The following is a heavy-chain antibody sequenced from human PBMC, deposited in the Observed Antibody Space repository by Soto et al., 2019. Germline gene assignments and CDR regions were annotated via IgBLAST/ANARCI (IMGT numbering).Heavy chain of an antibody. CDR1: GGTFSSYA. D-gene: IGHD2-2*01. CDR2: IIPIFGTA. J-gene: IGHJ6*02. V-gene: IGHV1-69*06. Sequence: QVQLVQSGAEVNKPGSSVKVSCKASGGTFSSYAISWGRQAPGQGLEWMGGIIPIFGTANYAQKFQGRVTITADKSTSTAYMELSSLRSEATAVYYCARDTRDIVVVPAALTYYYYGMDVWGQGTTVTGSS. CDR3: ARDTRDIVVVPAALTYYYYGMDV.